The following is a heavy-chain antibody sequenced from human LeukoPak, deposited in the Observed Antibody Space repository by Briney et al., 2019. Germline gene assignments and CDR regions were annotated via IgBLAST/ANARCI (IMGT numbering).Heavy chain of an antibody. V-gene: IGHV3-43*01. CDR2: ISWDGNSI. Sequence: GGSLRLSCAASGFTFDDYMMHWVRQAPGKGLEWVALISWDGNSIYYADSVKGRFTISRDNGKNSLYLQMLNLRTEDTAFYYCAKDVATVGIVDFWGQGTLVTVSS. CDR1: GFTFDDYM. D-gene: IGHD2-21*01. CDR3: AKDVATVGIVDF. J-gene: IGHJ4*02.